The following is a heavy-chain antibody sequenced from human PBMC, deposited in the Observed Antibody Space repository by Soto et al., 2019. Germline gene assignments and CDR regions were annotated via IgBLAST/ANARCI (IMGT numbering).Heavy chain of an antibody. D-gene: IGHD3-22*01. CDR3: ARDRNYYDSSDNPPDYGMDV. CDR2: IYYSGST. CDR1: GGSISSGDYY. J-gene: IGHJ6*02. Sequence: SETLSLTCTVSGGSISSGDYYWSWIRQPPGKGLEWIGYIYYSGSTYYNPSLKSRVTISVDTSKNQFSLKLSSVTAADTAVYYCARDRNYYDSSDNPPDYGMDVWGQGTTVTVSS. V-gene: IGHV4-30-4*01.